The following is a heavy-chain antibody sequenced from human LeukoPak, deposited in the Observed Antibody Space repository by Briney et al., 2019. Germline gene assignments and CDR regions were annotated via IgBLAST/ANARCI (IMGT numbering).Heavy chain of an antibody. CDR3: ARPERLAPYYGSGSPDAFDI. D-gene: IGHD3-10*01. CDR2: IIPIFGTA. Sequence: ASVKVSCKASGGTFSSYAISWVRQAPGQGLEWMGGIIPIFGTANYAQKFQGRVTITADESTSTAYMELSSLRSEDTAVYYCARPERLAPYYGSGSPDAFDIWGQGTMVTVSS. V-gene: IGHV1-69*13. J-gene: IGHJ3*02. CDR1: GGTFSSYA.